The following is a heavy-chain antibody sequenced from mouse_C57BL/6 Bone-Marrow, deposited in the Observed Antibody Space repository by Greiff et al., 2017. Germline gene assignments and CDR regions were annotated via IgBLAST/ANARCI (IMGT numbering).Heavy chain of an antibody. J-gene: IGHJ4*01. Sequence: QVQLQQSGAELVKPGASVKLSCKASGYTFTSYWMHWVKQRPGQGLEWIGMIHPNSGSTNYNEKFKSKATLTVDKSSSTAYMQLSSLTSEDSAVYYCAREGNYDYDDAMDDWGQGTSVTVSS. D-gene: IGHD2-4*01. CDR3: AREGNYDYDDAMDD. CDR2: IHPNSGST. V-gene: IGHV1-64*01. CDR1: GYTFTSYW.